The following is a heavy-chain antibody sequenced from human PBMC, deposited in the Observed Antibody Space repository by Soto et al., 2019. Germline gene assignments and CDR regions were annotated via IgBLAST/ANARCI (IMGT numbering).Heavy chain of an antibody. CDR3: ARAISGYVT. J-gene: IGHJ5*02. Sequence: GASVTVAFNGAVIAFSSYVMHLVRQAPGQRLEWMGWINAGNGDTRYSQIFQGRVTLTRDTSASTVYLDLSSLRSEDTAIYYCARAISGYVTWGQGTLVTVSS. CDR2: INAGNGDT. D-gene: IGHD5-12*01. CDR1: VIAFSSYV. V-gene: IGHV1-3*01.